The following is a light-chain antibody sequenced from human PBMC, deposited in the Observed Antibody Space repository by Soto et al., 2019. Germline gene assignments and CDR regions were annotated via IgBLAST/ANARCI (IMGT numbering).Light chain of an antibody. J-gene: IGKJ1*01. V-gene: IGKV2-30*02. Sequence: DVVMTQSPLSLPVTLGQPASISCRSSYSLIHSDGDTYLNWFQQRPGQSPRRLIYKFFNRDSGVPDRFSGSGSGTDFTLKISRVEAEDVGIYYCMQGTHWPWTFGQGTEVEIK. CDR3: MQGTHWPWT. CDR1: YSLIHSDGDTY. CDR2: KFF.